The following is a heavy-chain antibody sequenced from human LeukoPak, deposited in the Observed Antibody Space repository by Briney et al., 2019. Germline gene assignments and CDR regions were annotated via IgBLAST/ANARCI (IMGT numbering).Heavy chain of an antibody. J-gene: IGHJ4*02. Sequence: GGSLRLSCAASGFTFSSYSMNWVRQGPGEGLEWVSAISGSGGSTYYADSVKGRFTISRDNSKNRLYLQMNSLRAEDTAVYYCAKDPTYYYDSSGYSDYWGQGTLVTVSS. CDR2: ISGSGGST. CDR1: GFTFSSYS. V-gene: IGHV3-23*01. D-gene: IGHD3-22*01. CDR3: AKDPTYYYDSSGYSDY.